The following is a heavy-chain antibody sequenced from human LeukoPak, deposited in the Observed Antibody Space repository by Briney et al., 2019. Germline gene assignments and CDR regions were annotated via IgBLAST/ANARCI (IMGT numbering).Heavy chain of an antibody. D-gene: IGHD3-22*01. CDR3: ARAEVYYDSSGGSFDI. Sequence: PSETLSLTCAVYGGSFSGYYWSWIRQPPGKGLEWIGEINHSGSTNYNPSLKSRVTISVDTSKNQFSLKLSSVTAADTAVYYCARAEVYYDSSGGSFDIWGQGTMVTVSS. CDR1: GGSFSGYY. J-gene: IGHJ3*02. V-gene: IGHV4-34*09. CDR2: INHSGST.